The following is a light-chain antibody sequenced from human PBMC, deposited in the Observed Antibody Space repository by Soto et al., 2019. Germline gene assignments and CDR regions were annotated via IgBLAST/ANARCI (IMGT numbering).Light chain of an antibody. Sequence: EIVLTQSPATLSLSPVERAPLSCRASQSVSNYLAWYQQKPGQAPRLLIYDTSIRASGIPARFSGSGSGTDFTLTISSLDPEEFAVYDCQQRSNRPLTFGQGTRLEI. CDR3: QQRSNRPLT. CDR2: DTS. J-gene: IGKJ5*01. V-gene: IGKV3-11*01. CDR1: QSVSNY.